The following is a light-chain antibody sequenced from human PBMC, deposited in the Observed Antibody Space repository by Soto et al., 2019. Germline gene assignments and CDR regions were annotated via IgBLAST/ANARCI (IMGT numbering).Light chain of an antibody. V-gene: IGKV1-33*01. CDR3: QHYDNLPRYT. J-gene: IGKJ2*01. CDR1: QGIRND. Sequence: DIQMTQSPSSLSASVGDRVTISCRASQGIRNDLAGFQQKPGKAPKRLIYAASNLQTGVPSRFSGGGSGTHFTFTISNLQPEDIPTYYCQHYDNLPRYTFGLGTKLEIK. CDR2: AAS.